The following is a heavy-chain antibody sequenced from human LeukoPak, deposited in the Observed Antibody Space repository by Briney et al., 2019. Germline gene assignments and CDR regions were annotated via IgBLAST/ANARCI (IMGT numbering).Heavy chain of an antibody. D-gene: IGHD4-11*01. J-gene: IGHJ4*02. Sequence: SETLSLTCTVSGGSISSYYWSWIRQPPGKGLEWIGYIYYSGSTNYNPSLKSRVTISVDTSKNQFSLKLSSVTAADTAVYYCARSDYDYSNLNYDYWGQGTLVTVSS. CDR2: IYYSGST. CDR1: GGSISSYY. CDR3: ARSDYDYSNLNYDY. V-gene: IGHV4-59*01.